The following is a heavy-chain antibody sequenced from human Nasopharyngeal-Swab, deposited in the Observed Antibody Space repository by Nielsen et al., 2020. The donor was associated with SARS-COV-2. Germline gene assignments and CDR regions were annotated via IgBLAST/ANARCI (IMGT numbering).Heavy chain of an antibody. J-gene: IGHJ4*02. V-gene: IGHV3-33*01. CDR2: IWYDGSNK. Sequence: GESLKISCAASGFTFSSYGMPWVRQAPGKGLEWVAVIWYDGSNKYYADSVKGRFTISRDNSKNTLYLQMNSLRAEDTAVYYCARDPLIGYGSGSYCFDYWGQGTLVTVSS. D-gene: IGHD3-10*01. CDR3: ARDPLIGYGSGSYCFDY. CDR1: GFTFSSYG.